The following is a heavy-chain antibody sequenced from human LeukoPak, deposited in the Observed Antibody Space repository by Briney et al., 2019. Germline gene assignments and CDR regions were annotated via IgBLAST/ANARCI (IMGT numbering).Heavy chain of an antibody. D-gene: IGHD2-2*01. CDR1: GFTFSSYW. CDR2: INTDGSST. CDR3: ARDRCSSTSCFYNWFDP. J-gene: IGHJ5*02. Sequence: GGSLRLSCAASGFTFSSYWMHWVRQAPGKGLVWVSRINTDGSSTSYADSVKGRFTISRDNAKNTLYLQMNSLRAEDTAVYYCARDRCSSTSCFYNWFDPWGQGTLVTVSS. V-gene: IGHV3-74*01.